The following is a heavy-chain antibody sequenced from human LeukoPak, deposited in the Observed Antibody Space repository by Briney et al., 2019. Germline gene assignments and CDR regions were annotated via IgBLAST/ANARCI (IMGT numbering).Heavy chain of an antibody. Sequence: SETLSLTCAVYGGSFSGYYWSWIRQPPGKGLEWIGEINHSGSTNYNPSLKSRVTISVDTSKNQFSLKLSSVTAADTAVYYCARFSSWYRNWFDPWGQGTLVTVSS. J-gene: IGHJ5*02. CDR1: GGSFSGYY. CDR3: ARFSSWYRNWFDP. CDR2: INHSGST. D-gene: IGHD6-13*01. V-gene: IGHV4-34*01.